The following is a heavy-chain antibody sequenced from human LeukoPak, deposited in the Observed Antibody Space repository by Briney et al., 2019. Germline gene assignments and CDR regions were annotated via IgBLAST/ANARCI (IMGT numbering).Heavy chain of an antibody. CDR2: MNPNSGNT. CDR1: GYTFTSYD. V-gene: IGHV1-8*01. Sequence: ASVKVSCKASGYTFTSYDINWVRQATGQGLEWMGWMNPNSGNTGYAQKFQGRVTMTRNTSISTAYMELSSLRSEDTAVYYCARGEPYSSGRPAEIRYNWFDPWGQGTLVTVSS. CDR3: ARGEPYSSGRPAEIRYNWFDP. J-gene: IGHJ5*02. D-gene: IGHD6-19*01.